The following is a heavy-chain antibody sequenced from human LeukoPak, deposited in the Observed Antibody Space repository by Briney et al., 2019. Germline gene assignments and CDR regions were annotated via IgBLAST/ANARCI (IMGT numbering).Heavy chain of an antibody. Sequence: ASVKVSCKASGYNFIDFYVHWVRQAPGQGLEWMAWINPNSGATNYAQRFQARVTLTRDTSISTAYLDVSSLKSDDTAIYFCAREGGSGWYRRADSDYWGQGTLVTVSS. D-gene: IGHD6-19*01. V-gene: IGHV1-2*02. J-gene: IGHJ4*02. CDR3: AREGGSGWYRRADSDY. CDR2: INPNSGAT. CDR1: GYNFIDFY.